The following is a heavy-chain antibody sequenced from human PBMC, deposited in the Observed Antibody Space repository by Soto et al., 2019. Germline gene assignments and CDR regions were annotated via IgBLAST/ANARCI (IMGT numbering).Heavy chain of an antibody. CDR2: MNPNSGNT. CDR1: GYTFTSYD. J-gene: IGHJ4*02. V-gene: IGHV1-8*01. D-gene: IGHD3-10*01. CDR3: SRELNHYYYGSGSYYTFDY. Sequence: QVQLVQSGAEVKKPGASVKVSCKASGYTFTSYDINWVRQATGQGLEWMGWMNPNSGNTGYAQKVQGRVNMARNTPISTGYMELSRLRSEDTAVEYWSRELNHYYYGSGSYYTFDYWGQGTLVTVSS.